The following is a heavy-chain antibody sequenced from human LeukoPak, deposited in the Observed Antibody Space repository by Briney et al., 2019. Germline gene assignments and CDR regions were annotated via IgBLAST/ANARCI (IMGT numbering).Heavy chain of an antibody. CDR3: ARGGCYGSGSYWAFDY. D-gene: IGHD3-10*01. CDR1: GFTFSDYY. V-gene: IGHV3-11*04. J-gene: IGHJ4*02. Sequence: GGSLRLSCAASGFTFSDYYMSWIRHAPGKGLEWVSYISSSGNTIYYADSVKGRFTISRDNTKNSLYLQMNSLRAEDTAVYYCARGGCYGSGSYWAFDYWGQGTLVTVSS. CDR2: ISSSGNTI.